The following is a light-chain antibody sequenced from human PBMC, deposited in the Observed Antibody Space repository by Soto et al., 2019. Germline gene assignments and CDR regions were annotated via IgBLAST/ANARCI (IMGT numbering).Light chain of an antibody. Sequence: DIQMTQSPSSLSASIGDRVMITCRASRSLGTHLTWYQQNPGKAPKLIIYGASNLQGGVPSRFTGSGSGTDFTLTITKLQIEDSATYYCQQTFSVPWTYGQGSKVEIK. J-gene: IGKJ1*01. CDR3: QQTFSVPWT. V-gene: IGKV1-39*01. CDR2: GAS. CDR1: RSLGTH.